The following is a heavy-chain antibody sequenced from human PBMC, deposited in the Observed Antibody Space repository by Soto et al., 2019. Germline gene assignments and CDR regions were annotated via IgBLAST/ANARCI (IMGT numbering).Heavy chain of an antibody. CDR1: GYTFSNYD. CDR2: VNPNNRET. CDR3: AIVTRNGSAMDFDY. J-gene: IGHJ4*02. Sequence: QVQLVQSGAELKKPGASVKVSCKASGYTFSNYDMNWVRQATGQGPEWIGWVNPNNRETGYAKEFQGRVTLTTDISTTPASMELTSLRSEDRALYYCAIVTRNGSAMDFDYGGQGTLITVSS. D-gene: IGHD2-8*01. V-gene: IGHV1-8*01.